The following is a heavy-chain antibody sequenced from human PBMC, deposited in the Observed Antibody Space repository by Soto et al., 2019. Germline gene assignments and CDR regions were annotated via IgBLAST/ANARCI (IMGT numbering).Heavy chain of an antibody. D-gene: IGHD4-17*01. Sequence: GGSLRLSCAASGFTFSSYGMHWVRQAPGKGLEWVAVIWYDGSNKYYADSVKGRFTISRDNSKNTLYLQMNSLRAEDTAVYYCAREGTDGDNHYYYYYMDVWGKGTTVTVSS. CDR3: AREGTDGDNHYYYYYMDV. CDR1: GFTFSSYG. CDR2: IWYDGSNK. V-gene: IGHV3-33*01. J-gene: IGHJ6*03.